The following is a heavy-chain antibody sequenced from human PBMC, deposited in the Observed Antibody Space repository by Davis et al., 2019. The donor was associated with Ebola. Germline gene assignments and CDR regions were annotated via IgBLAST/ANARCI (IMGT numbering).Heavy chain of an antibody. V-gene: IGHV4-34*01. CDR2: ISHRGST. Sequence: MPSETLSLTCTVSGGSISSYYWTWIRQPPGEGLEWLGEISHRGSTKYNPSLKNRVTISVTTSKNQFSLRLNSVTAADTALYYCASDYGSGFFDYWGQGTLVTVSS. J-gene: IGHJ4*02. CDR3: ASDYGSGFFDY. D-gene: IGHD4/OR15-4a*01. CDR1: GGSISSYY.